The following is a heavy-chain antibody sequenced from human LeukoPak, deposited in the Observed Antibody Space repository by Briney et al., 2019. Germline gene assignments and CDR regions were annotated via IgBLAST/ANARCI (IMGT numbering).Heavy chain of an antibody. CDR1: GFTLSTCS. Sequence: GGSLRLSCAASGFTLSTCSMKWVRQAPGKALEWVSSISGSSYHIYYADSVKGRITISRDNANNLPYLQMNSLRAEDTAVYYCASGTIVGARGADNWGQGTLVTVSS. D-gene: IGHD1-26*01. CDR3: ASGTIVGARGADN. J-gene: IGHJ4*02. V-gene: IGHV3-21*01. CDR2: ISGSSYHI.